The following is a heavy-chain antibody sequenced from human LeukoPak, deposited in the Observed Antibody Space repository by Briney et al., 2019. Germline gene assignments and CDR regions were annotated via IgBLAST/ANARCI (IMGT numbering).Heavy chain of an antibody. CDR2: IYSDGST. D-gene: IGHD3-16*01. CDR1: GFTFSSYE. Sequence: GGSLRLSCVPSGFTFSSYEMKWVRQAPGKGLEWVSVIYSDGSTYYADSVKGRFTISRDNSKNTLYLQINSVRAEDTDVYYCARVSSLFDWGQGTLVTVSS. CDR3: ARVSSLFD. V-gene: IGHV3-66*01. J-gene: IGHJ4*02.